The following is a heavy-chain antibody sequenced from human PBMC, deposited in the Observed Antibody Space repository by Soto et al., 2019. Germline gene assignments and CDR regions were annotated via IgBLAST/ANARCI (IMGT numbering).Heavy chain of an antibody. CDR1: GYPFTSYG. CDR2: IIPIFGTA. V-gene: IGHV1-69*13. D-gene: IGHD4-4*01. J-gene: IGHJ6*02. Sequence: SVKVSCKASGYPFTSYGISWGRQAPGQGLEWMGGIIPIFGTANYAQKFQGRVTITADESTSTAYMELSSLRSEDTAVYYCASTPNHYSYYYYYGMDVWGQGTTVTVSS. CDR3: ASTPNHYSYYYYYGMDV.